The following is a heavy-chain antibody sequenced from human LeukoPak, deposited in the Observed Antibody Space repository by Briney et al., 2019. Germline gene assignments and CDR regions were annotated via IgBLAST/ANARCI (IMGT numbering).Heavy chain of an antibody. D-gene: IGHD3-9*01. J-gene: IGHJ6*03. CDR3: SKYYDILTGYYEAYYHYYYMDV. Sequence: GGSLRLSCAASGFTFSSNAMSSVRQAPGKGLEWVSVISGSGGTTYYADSVKGRFTISRDNSKNTLYLQLNSLRAEDTAVYYCSKYYDILTGYYEAYYHYYYMDVWGKGTTVTVSS. V-gene: IGHV3-23*01. CDR1: GFTFSSNA. CDR2: ISGSGGTT.